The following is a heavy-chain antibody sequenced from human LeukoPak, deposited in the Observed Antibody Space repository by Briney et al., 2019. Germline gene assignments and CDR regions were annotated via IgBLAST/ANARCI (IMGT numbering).Heavy chain of an antibody. V-gene: IGHV3-23*01. Sequence: PGGSLRLSCSASGFTFSSFVMNWVRQAPGKGLEWVSAISAGGDSLYNADSVKGRFTISRDNSNNTLFLQMNSLRVDDTAVYYCAKGDPAFDAFDNWGQGTMVTVSS. J-gene: IGHJ3*02. CDR1: GFTFSSFV. CDR3: AKGDPAFDAFDN. D-gene: IGHD2-2*01. CDR2: ISAGGDSL.